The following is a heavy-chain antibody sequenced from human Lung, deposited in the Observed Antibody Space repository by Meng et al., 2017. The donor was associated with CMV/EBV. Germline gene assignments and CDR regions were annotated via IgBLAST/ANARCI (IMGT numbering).Heavy chain of an antibody. CDR3: ARGDDPRSFYVMDV. V-gene: IGHV3-9*01. D-gene: IGHD1-26*01. J-gene: IGHJ6*02. CDR2: VSWNGGSI. CDR1: GFTFDDYA. Sequence: GGSLRLXCAGSGFTFDDYAMHWVRQVPGKGLEWVSGVSWNGGSIDYADSVKGRFTISRDNAKKLLYLQMNNLRVEDTALYYCARGDDPRSFYVMDVWGQGXTVTVSS.